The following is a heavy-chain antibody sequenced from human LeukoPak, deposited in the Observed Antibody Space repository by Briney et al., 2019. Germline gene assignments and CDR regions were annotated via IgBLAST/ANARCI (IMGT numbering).Heavy chain of an antibody. V-gene: IGHV1-2*02. CDR2: INPNIGDS. Sequence: ASVKVSCKASGYTFTDYFIHWVRQAPGQGLEWMGWINPNIGDSSYAQKFQDRVTMTRDRSINTAYMELSRLTSDDTAVYYCARMALDGGDSIGFDSWGQGTLVTVSS. CDR3: ARMALDGGDSIGFDS. D-gene: IGHD2-21*02. CDR1: GYTFTDYF. J-gene: IGHJ5*01.